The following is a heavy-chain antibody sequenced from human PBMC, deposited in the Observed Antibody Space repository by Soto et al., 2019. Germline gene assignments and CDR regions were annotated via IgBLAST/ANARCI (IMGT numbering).Heavy chain of an antibody. V-gene: IGHV4-59*01. J-gene: IGHJ4*02. D-gene: IGHD6-6*01. CDR3: ARVRVAAPRYFDY. Sequence: SETLSLTCTVSGGSISSYYWSWIRQPPGKGLEWIGYIYYSGSTNYNPSLKSPVTISVDTSKNQFSLKLSSVTAADTAVYYCARVRVAAPRYFDYWGQGTLVTVSS. CDR1: GGSISSYY. CDR2: IYYSGST.